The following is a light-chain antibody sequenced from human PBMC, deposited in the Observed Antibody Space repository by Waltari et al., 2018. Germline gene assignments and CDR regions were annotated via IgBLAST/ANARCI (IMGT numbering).Light chain of an antibody. CDR3: QQRSDWPLT. Sequence: EIVLTQSPATLSLSPGERATLSCRTSQCVTSSLAWYQQKSGQAPRLPIYDASNRATGIPARFSGGGSGTDFTLTISSLEPEDFAVYYCQQRSDWPLTFGRVTKVEIK. V-gene: IGKV3-11*01. CDR1: QCVTSS. CDR2: DAS. J-gene: IGKJ4*02.